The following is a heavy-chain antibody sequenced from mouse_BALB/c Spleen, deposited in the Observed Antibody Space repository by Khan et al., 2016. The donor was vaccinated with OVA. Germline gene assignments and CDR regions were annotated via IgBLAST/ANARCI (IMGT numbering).Heavy chain of an antibody. Sequence: EVQLQESGPGLVKPSQSLSLTCTVTGYSITSDYAWNWIRQFPGNKLEWMGYISSSGSTNYNPALKSRISITRDTSKNQFFLQLNSVTTEDTATSYCARDGSRYNYAVDYWGQGTSVTVSS. CDR2: ISSSGST. CDR3: ARDGSRYNYAVDY. J-gene: IGHJ4*01. CDR1: GYSITSDYA. V-gene: IGHV3-2*02. D-gene: IGHD2-3*01.